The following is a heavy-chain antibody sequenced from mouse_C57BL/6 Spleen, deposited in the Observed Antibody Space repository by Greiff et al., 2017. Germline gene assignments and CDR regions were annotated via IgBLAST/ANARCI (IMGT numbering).Heavy chain of an antibody. Sequence: EVQLQESGPGLVKPSQSLSLTCSVTGYSITSGYYWNWIRQFPGNKLEWMGYISYDGSNNYNPSLKNRISITRDTSKNQFFLKLNSVTTEDTATYYCARDGDGSSYDPYAMDYWGQGTSVTVSS. CDR2: ISYDGSN. J-gene: IGHJ4*01. D-gene: IGHD1-1*01. CDR3: ARDGDGSSYDPYAMDY. V-gene: IGHV3-6*01. CDR1: GYSITSGYY.